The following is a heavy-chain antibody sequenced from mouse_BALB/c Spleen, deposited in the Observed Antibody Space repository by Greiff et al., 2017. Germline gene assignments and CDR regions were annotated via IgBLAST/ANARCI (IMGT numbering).Heavy chain of an antibody. CDR1: GFSLTTYG. CDR2: IWAGGST. V-gene: IGHV2-9*02. D-gene: IGHD2-1*01. CDR3: ARDLGNYGFAY. J-gene: IGHJ3*01. Sequence: VKLQESGPGLVAPSQSLSITCTVSGFSLTTYGVHWVRQPPGKGLEWLGIIWAGGSTNYNSALMSRLSISKDNSKSQVFLKMNSLQTDDTALYYCARDLGNYGFAYWGQGTLVTVSA.